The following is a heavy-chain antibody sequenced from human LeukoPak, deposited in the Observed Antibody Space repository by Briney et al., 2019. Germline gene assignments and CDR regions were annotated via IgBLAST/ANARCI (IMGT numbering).Heavy chain of an antibody. Sequence: ASVKVSCKASGYTFTSYAMHWVRQAPGQRLEWMGWINAGNGNTKYSQKFQGRVTITRDTSASTAYMELSSLRSEDTAVYYCATEYSSSSLYYYYGMDVWGQGTTVTVSS. CDR2: INAGNGNT. CDR1: GYTFTSYA. J-gene: IGHJ6*02. D-gene: IGHD6-6*01. CDR3: ATEYSSSSLYYYYGMDV. V-gene: IGHV1-3*01.